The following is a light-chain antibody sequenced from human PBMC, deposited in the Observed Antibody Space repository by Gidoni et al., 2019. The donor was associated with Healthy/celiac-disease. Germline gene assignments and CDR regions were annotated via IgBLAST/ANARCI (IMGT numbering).Light chain of an antibody. J-gene: IGLJ2*01. CDR1: SSDVGGYNY. V-gene: IGLV2-11*01. CDR3: CSYAGSYTFAVV. Sequence: QSALTQPRPVSGPPGQSVTISCTGTSSDVGGYNYVSWYQQHPGKAPKLMIYDVSKRPSGVPDRFSGSKSGNTASLTISGLQAEDEADYYCCSYAGSYTFAVVFGGGTKLTVL. CDR2: DVS.